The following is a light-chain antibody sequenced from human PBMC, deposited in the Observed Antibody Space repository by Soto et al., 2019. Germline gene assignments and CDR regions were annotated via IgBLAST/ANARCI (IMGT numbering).Light chain of an antibody. Sequence: DIQMTQSPSTLSASVGDTFTVTCRASQSVSGWLAWYPQTPGEAPKLLIYDASALQRGVPSRVSGSGSGTKFTLTIASLQPDDFETYYCQQYETFSGTFGPGTQVDIK. CDR3: QQYETFSGT. V-gene: IGKV1-5*01. CDR1: QSVSGW. CDR2: DAS. J-gene: IGKJ1*01.